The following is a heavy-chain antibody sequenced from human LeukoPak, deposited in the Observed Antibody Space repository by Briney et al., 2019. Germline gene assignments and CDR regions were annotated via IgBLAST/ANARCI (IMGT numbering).Heavy chain of an antibody. CDR3: AREGYCSSTNCYATDY. CDR2: INSDGGST. D-gene: IGHD2-2*01. V-gene: IGHV3-74*01. J-gene: IGHJ4*02. Sequence: PGGSPRLSCAASGFTFSSYWMHWVRQAPGRGLVWVSRINSDGGSTTYADSVNGRFTISRDNAKNTLYLQMNSLRAEDTAVYYCAREGYCSSTNCYATDYWGQGTLVTVSS. CDR1: GFTFSSYW.